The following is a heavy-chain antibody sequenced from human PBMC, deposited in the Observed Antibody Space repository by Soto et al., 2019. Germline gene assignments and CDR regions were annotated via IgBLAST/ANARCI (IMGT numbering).Heavy chain of an antibody. V-gene: IGHV2-5*01. D-gene: IGHD3-16*01. Sequence: QITLKESGPTLVKPTQTLTLTCTFSGFSLRTTGMGVGWIRQPPGKALEWLALTYWNDDNRYSPSLTSRLSNTRDTAKNQVVLTTTNRSPVDTATYFWVHRRKRYESVWGDDRYACLDYWGQGSLVTVSS. CDR1: GFSLRTTGMG. J-gene: IGHJ4*02. CDR3: VHRRKRYESVWGDDRYACLDY. CDR2: TYWNDDN.